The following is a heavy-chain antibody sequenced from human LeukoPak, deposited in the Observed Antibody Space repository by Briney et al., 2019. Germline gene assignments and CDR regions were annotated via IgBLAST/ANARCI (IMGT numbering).Heavy chain of an antibody. Sequence: ASVKVSCKVSGYTLTELSMHWVRQAPGKGRECMGGFDPEDGETIYAQKFQGRVTMTEDTSTDTAYMELSSLRSEDTALYYCAHLSFSGIAAAGTDFQHWGQGTLVTVSS. V-gene: IGHV1-24*01. J-gene: IGHJ1*01. D-gene: IGHD6-13*01. CDR3: AHLSFSGIAAAGTDFQH. CDR1: GYTLTELS. CDR2: FDPEDGET.